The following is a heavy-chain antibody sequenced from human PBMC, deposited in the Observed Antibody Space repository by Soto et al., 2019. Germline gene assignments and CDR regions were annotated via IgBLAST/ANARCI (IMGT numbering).Heavy chain of an antibody. V-gene: IGHV4-59*08. CDR1: GGSISSYY. D-gene: IGHD3-22*01. Sequence: SETLSLTCTVSGGSISSYYGGWFRQPPGKGLEWIGYIYYSGSTTYHPSLKSRVTISVDTSKNQFSLNLTSVTASDTAVYYCARLGGYYQAFDQWGQGSLVTVSS. CDR3: ARLGGYYQAFDQ. CDR2: IYYSGST. J-gene: IGHJ4*02.